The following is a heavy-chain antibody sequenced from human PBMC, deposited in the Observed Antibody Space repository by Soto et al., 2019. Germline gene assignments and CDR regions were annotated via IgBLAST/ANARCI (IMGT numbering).Heavy chain of an antibody. Sequence: ASVKVSCKASGYTFTSYGISWVRQAPGQGLEWMGWISAYNGKTNYAQKLQGRVTITADESTSTAYMELSSLRSEDTAVYYCARGEYCSGGSCYKNWFDPWGQGTLVTVSS. V-gene: IGHV1-18*01. D-gene: IGHD2-15*01. CDR2: ISAYNGKT. J-gene: IGHJ5*02. CDR1: GYTFTSYG. CDR3: ARGEYCSGGSCYKNWFDP.